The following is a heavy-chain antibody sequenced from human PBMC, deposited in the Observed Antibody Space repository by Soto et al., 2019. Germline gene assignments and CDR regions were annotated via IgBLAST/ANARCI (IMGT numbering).Heavy chain of an antibody. Sequence: QVQLVQSGAEVKKPGSSVKVSCKASGGTFSSYTISWVRQAPGQGLEWMGRIIPILGIANYAQKFQGRVTITADKSTSAASMELSSLRSEDTAVYYCARNASEFACLPHFDYCGQGTLVTVS. D-gene: IGHD3-10*01. J-gene: IGHJ4*02. CDR3: ARNASEFACLPHFDY. V-gene: IGHV1-69*02. CDR2: IIPILGIA. CDR1: GGTFSSYT.